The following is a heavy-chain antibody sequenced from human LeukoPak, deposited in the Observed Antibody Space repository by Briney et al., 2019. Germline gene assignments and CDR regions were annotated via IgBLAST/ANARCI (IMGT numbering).Heavy chain of an antibody. CDR2: ISYDGSNK. CDR3: ARHFARGPGPSEWLLPNYYYYMDV. J-gene: IGHJ6*03. CDR1: GFTFSSYA. V-gene: IGHV3-30-3*01. Sequence: GGSLRLSCAASGFTFSSYAMHWVRQAPGKGLEWVAVISYDGSNKYYADSVKGRFTISRDNSKNTLYLQMNSLRAEDTAVYYCARHFARGPGPSEWLLPNYYYYMDVWGKGTTVTVSS. D-gene: IGHD3-3*01.